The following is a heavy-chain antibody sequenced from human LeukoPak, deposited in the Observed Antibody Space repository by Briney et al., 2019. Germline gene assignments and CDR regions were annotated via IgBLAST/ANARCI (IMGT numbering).Heavy chain of an antibody. J-gene: IGHJ6*02. V-gene: IGHV3-66*01. D-gene: IGHD1-26*01. CDR1: GFTVGSSY. Sequence: GGSLRLSCAASGFTVGSSYMGWVRQAPGKGLEWVSVIYSGGSTYYADSAKGRFTISRDNSKNTLYLQMNSLRAEDTAVYYCARWASRMDVWGQGTTVTVSS. CDR3: ARWASRMDV. CDR2: IYSGGST.